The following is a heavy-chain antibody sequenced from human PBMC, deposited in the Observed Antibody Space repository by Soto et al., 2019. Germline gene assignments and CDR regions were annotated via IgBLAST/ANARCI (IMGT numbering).Heavy chain of an antibody. CDR1: GFTFSSYG. D-gene: IGHD2-2*01. J-gene: IGHJ4*02. CDR2: ISYHGSNK. Sequence: GGSLRLSCAASGFTFSSYGMHWVRQAPGTGLEWVAVISYHGSNKYYTDPAKGRFTISRYKSKNTLYLQMNSLRAEETAIYYCAKERTENYQLLPVFDYWGQGTLVTVSS. CDR3: AKERTENYQLLPVFDY. V-gene: IGHV3-30*18.